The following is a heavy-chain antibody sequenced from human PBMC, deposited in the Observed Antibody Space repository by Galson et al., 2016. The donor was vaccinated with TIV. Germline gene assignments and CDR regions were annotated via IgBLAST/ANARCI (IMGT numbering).Heavy chain of an antibody. V-gene: IGHV1-18*01. Sequence: SVKVSCKASGGIFSGYAINWVRQAPGQGLEWMGWISGYNGNTNYAQNLQGRVTLTTDTSTSTAYMELRSLRSDDTAMYYCARDRRDLLSGAWLDPWGQGTLVTVSS. CDR1: GGIFSGYA. CDR3: ARDRRDLLSGAWLDP. D-gene: IGHD1-26*01. J-gene: IGHJ5*02. CDR2: ISGYNGNT.